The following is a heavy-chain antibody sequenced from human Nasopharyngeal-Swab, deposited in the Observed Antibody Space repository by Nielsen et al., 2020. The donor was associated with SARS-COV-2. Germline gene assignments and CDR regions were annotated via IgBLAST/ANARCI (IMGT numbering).Heavy chain of an antibody. Sequence: GGSLRLSCAASGFTFSRFGMHWVRQAPGKGLEGVAFIAHDASSEYYGDSVKGRFSISRDSSKNTLYLQMDSLRGEDTAVYYCARDAPAHYGAFYWGRGTLVTVSS. CDR2: IAHDASSE. D-gene: IGHD4-17*01. J-gene: IGHJ4*02. V-gene: IGHV3-30*03. CDR3: ARDAPAHYGAFY. CDR1: GFTFSRFG.